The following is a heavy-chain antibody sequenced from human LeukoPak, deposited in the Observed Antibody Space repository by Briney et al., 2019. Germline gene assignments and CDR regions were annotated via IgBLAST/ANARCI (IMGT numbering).Heavy chain of an antibody. CDR1: GFTFSSYW. D-gene: IGHD2-2*01. J-gene: IGHJ6*02. V-gene: IGHV3-7*01. CDR2: IKQDGSEK. CDR3: ARARYCSSTSCPKRGMDV. Sequence: GGSLRLSCAASGFTFSSYWMCWVRQAPGKGLEWVANIKQDGSEKYYVDSVKGRFTISRDNAKNSLYLQMNSLRAEDTAVYYCARARYCSSTSCPKRGMDVWGQGTTVTVSS.